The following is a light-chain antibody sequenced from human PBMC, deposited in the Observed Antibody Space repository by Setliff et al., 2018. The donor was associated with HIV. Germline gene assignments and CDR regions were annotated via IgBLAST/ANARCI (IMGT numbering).Light chain of an antibody. Sequence: QSVLTQPSSVFGSPGQSVTISCTGTSSDVGGYKYVSWYQHHPGKAPKLIIYDVSKRPSGVPDHFSGSRSGNTASLTISGLQAEAEADYYCCSSAGSYTYVFGTATKVTVL. CDR3: CSSAGSYTYV. CDR2: DVS. CDR1: SSDVGGYKY. V-gene: IGLV2-11*01. J-gene: IGLJ1*01.